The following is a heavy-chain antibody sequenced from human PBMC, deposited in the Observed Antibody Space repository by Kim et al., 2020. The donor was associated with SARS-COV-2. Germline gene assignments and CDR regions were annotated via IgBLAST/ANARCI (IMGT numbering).Heavy chain of an antibody. Sequence: VKGRFTISRDDSKSIAYLQMNSLKTEDTAVYYCTRDIVVVVAATPYYFDYWGQGTLVTVSS. D-gene: IGHD2-15*01. CDR3: TRDIVVVVAATPYYFDY. V-gene: IGHV3-49*02. J-gene: IGHJ4*02.